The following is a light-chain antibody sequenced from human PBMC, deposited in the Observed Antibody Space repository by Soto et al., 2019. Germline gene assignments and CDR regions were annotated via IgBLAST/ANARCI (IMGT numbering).Light chain of an antibody. CDR2: EVI. Sequence: QSDLTQPASVSGSPGQSITISCTGTSNDVGAFNYVSWYQQHPGKAPKVIIYEVINRPSGVSNRFSGSKSGNTASLTISGLQAEDEADYYCNSYTTTSARVFGGGTKVTVL. CDR3: NSYTTTSARV. CDR1: SNDVGAFNY. V-gene: IGLV2-14*01. J-gene: IGLJ3*02.